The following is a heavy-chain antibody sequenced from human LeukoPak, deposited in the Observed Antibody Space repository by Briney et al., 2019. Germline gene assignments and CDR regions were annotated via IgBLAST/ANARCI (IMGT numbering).Heavy chain of an antibody. V-gene: IGHV4-59*08. CDR2: IYYSGST. Sequence: SETLSLTCTVSGGSISSYYWSWIRQPPGKGLEWIGYIYYSGSTYFNPSLKSRVTISVDTSKNQFSLKLSSVTAADTAVYYCAKRGNWGFFDYWGQGTLVAVSS. J-gene: IGHJ4*02. D-gene: IGHD7-27*01. CDR3: AKRGNWGFFDY. CDR1: GGSISSYY.